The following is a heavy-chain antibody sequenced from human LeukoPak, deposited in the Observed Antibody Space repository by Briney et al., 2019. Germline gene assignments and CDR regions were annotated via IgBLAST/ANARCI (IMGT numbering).Heavy chain of an antibody. V-gene: IGHV1-2*02. CDR2: INPNSGGT. Sequence: SVKVSCKASGYTFTGYYMHWVRQAPGQGLEWMGWINPNSGGTNYAQKFQGRVTMTRDTSISTAYMELSRLRSDDTAVYYCARRRVVERKYYYYGMDVWGQGTTVTVSS. J-gene: IGHJ6*02. CDR3: ARRRVVERKYYYYGMDV. D-gene: IGHD2-2*01. CDR1: GYTFTGYY.